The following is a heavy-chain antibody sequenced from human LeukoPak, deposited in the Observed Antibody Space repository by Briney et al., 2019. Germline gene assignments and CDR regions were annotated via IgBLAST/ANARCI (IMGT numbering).Heavy chain of an antibody. Sequence: ASVKVSCKASGYTFASYDISWVRQATGQGLEWMGWMNPNSGYSGFAQKFQGRVTMTGSSSISTAYMELSSLRSEDAAVYYCARGRNHNILTGSYDAFDIWGQGTMVTVS. CDR2: MNPNSGYS. J-gene: IGHJ3*02. CDR1: GYTFASYD. V-gene: IGHV1-8*01. D-gene: IGHD3-9*01. CDR3: ARGRNHNILTGSYDAFDI.